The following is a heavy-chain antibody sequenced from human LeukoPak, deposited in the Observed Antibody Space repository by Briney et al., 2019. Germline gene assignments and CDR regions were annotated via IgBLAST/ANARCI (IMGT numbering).Heavy chain of an antibody. D-gene: IGHD3-10*01. Sequence: SETLSLTCTVSGGSISSSSYYWSWIRQPPGKGLEWIGEINHSGSTNYNPSLKSRVTILVDTSKNHFSLKLSSVTAADTAVYYCAGDRRLVRGVIGNWGQGTLVTVSS. J-gene: IGHJ4*02. CDR2: INHSGST. V-gene: IGHV4-39*02. CDR3: AGDRRLVRGVIGN. CDR1: GGSISSSSYY.